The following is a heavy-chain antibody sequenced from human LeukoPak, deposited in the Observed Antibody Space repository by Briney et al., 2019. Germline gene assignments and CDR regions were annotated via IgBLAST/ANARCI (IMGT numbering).Heavy chain of an antibody. J-gene: IGHJ6*03. CDR3: ARRGIAAAGTGFYYYYYYMDV. Sequence: GGSLRLSCAASGFTFSSYSMNWVRQAPGKGLEWVSGINWNGGSTGYADSVKGRFTISRDNAKNSLYLQMHSLRAEDTALYHCARRGIAAAGTGFYYYYYYMDVWGKGTTVTVSS. V-gene: IGHV3-20*01. CDR2: INWNGGST. D-gene: IGHD6-13*01. CDR1: GFTFSSYS.